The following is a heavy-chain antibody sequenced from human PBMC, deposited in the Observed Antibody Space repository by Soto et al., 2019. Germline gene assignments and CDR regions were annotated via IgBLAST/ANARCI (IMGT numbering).Heavy chain of an antibody. V-gene: IGHV4-59*01. CDR1: GGSISSYY. Sequence: ETLSLTCTVSGGSISSYYWSWIRQPPGKGLEWIGYIYYSGSTNYNPSLKSRVTISVDTSKNQFSLKLSSVTAADTAVYYCAREQVPAALLGWFDSWGQGTLVTVSS. CDR2: IYYSGST. CDR3: AREQVPAALLGWFDS. J-gene: IGHJ5*01. D-gene: IGHD2-2*01.